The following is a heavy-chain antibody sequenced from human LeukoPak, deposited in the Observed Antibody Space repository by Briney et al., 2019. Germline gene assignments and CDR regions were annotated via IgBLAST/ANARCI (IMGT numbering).Heavy chain of an antibody. V-gene: IGHV3-66*01. CDR2: FYSGGTT. J-gene: IGHJ3*02. D-gene: IGHD4-17*01. Sequence: GGSLRLFCAASGFTVSSNYMSWVRQAPGKGLEWVSAFYSGGTTYYADSVKGRFTISRDNSKKTLYLQMNSLRAEDTAVYYCAKDIRTTGNTPGAFDIWGQGTMVTVSS. CDR1: GFTVSSNY. CDR3: AKDIRTTGNTPGAFDI.